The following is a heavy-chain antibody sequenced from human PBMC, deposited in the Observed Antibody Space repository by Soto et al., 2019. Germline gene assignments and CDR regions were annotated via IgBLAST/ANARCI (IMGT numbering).Heavy chain of an antibody. D-gene: IGHD6-6*01. CDR1: GFALRGYT. CDR3: ARRARPDFYYMDV. J-gene: IGHJ6*03. V-gene: IGHV3-64*01. CDR2: ISSNGVGT. Sequence: GSLGLPCAAYGFALRGYTTDWVRQAPGKGLEYVSGISSNGVGTYYANSVQGRFTISRDNSKNTVYLQMGSLRPEDMAVYYCARRARPDFYYMDVWGKGTTVTVSS.